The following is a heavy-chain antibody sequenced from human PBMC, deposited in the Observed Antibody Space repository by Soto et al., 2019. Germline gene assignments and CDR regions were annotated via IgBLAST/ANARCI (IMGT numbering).Heavy chain of an antibody. CDR3: ARVPLAKGGTLAGNFDL. J-gene: IGHJ4*02. Sequence: QVQLQESGPGLVKPSQTLSLTCTVSGGSLSSVAYYWSWLRQHPGKGLEYIAYIYYSGSTYYNPSLESRVTISLDASRNQFSLNLSSVTAADTAVYYCARVPLAKGGTLAGNFDLWGQGTLVTVSS. D-gene: IGHD3-16*01. CDR1: GGSLSSVAYY. CDR2: IYYSGST. V-gene: IGHV4-31*03.